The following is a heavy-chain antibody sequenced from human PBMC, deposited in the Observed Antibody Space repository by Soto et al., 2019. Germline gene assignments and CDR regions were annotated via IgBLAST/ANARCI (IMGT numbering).Heavy chain of an antibody. J-gene: IGHJ4*02. CDR2: FNHSGST. CDR3: ARLLFGSWYVRRPYYFDD. CDR1: GGSFSGYY. Sequence: ETLSLTCAVYGGSFSGYYWSWIRQPPGKGLEWIGEFNHSGSTNYNPSLKSRVTISVDTSKNQFSLKLSSVTAADTAVYYCARLLFGSWYVRRPYYFDDWGQGTLVTVSS. V-gene: IGHV4-34*01. D-gene: IGHD6-13*01.